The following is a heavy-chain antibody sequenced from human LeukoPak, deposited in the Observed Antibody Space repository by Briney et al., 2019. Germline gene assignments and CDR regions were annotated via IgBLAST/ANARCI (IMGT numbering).Heavy chain of an antibody. V-gene: IGHV1-69*01. D-gene: IGHD3-22*01. J-gene: IGHJ4*02. CDR2: IIPIFGTA. Sequence: VASVKVSCMASGGTFSSYAISGVRQAPGQGGEWMGGIIPIFGTANYAQKFQGRVTLTADEFTSTAYMELSRLRSAETAGYSRATSYNVSSDSYLSGWGRETPVSVS. CDR3: ATSYNVSSDSYLSG. CDR1: GGTFSSYA.